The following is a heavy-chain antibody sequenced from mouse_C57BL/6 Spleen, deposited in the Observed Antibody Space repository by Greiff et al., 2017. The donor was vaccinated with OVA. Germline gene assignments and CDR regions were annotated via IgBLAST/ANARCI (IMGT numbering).Heavy chain of an antibody. CDR2: IHPNSGST. J-gene: IGHJ1*03. Sequence: QVQLQQPGAELVKPGASVKLSCKASGYTFTSYWMHWVKQRPGQGLEWIGMIHPNSGSTNYNEKFKSKATLTVDKSSSTAYMQLSSLTSEDSAVYYCARSDYGSPPYWYFDVWGTGTTVTVSS. D-gene: IGHD1-1*01. CDR1: GYTFTSYW. V-gene: IGHV1-64*01. CDR3: ARSDYGSPPYWYFDV.